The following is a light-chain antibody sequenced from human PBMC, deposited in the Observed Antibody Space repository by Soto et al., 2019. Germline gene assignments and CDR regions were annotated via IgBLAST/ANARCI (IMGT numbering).Light chain of an antibody. CDR3: QTWSTDIRV. CDR1: SGHNSYA. CDR2: LNSDGSH. V-gene: IGLV4-69*01. Sequence: QSVLTQPPSASGSLGASVKLTCTLSSGHNSYAIAWHQQQPEKGPRYLMKLNSDGSHSKGDGIPDRFSGSSSGAERYLTISSLQSEDEADYYCQTWSTDIRVFGGGTKLTVL. J-gene: IGLJ3*02.